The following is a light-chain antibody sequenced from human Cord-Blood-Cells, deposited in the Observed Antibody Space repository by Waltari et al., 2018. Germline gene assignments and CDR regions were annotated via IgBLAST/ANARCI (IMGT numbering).Light chain of an antibody. J-gene: IGKJ1*01. V-gene: IGKV1-5*03. Sequence: DIQMTQSPSTLSASVGDRVTITCRASQSISSWLAWYQQKPGKAPKLLIYKASSLESGVPSRFSGSGSGTEFTLTISSLQPDDFAVYYCQQYGSSPPWTFGQGTKVEIK. CDR2: KAS. CDR3: QQYGSSPPWT. CDR1: QSISSW.